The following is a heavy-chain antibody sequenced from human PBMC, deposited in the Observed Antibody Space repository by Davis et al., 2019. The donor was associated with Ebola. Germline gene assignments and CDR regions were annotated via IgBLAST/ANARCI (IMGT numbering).Heavy chain of an antibody. CDR2: IKSDGSST. CDR3: ARGKGPSTTPLDY. J-gene: IGHJ4*02. Sequence: GESLKISCAASGFTFSSYWMHWVRLAPGKGLVWVSRIKSDGSSTNYADSVKGRFTISRDNAKDTLYLQMNSLRDEDTAVYYCARGKGPSTTPLDYWGQGTLVTVSS. V-gene: IGHV3-74*01. CDR1: GFTFSSYW. D-gene: IGHD1-14*01.